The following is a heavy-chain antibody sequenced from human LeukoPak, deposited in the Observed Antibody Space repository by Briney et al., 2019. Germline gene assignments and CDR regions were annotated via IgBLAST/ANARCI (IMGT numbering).Heavy chain of an antibody. V-gene: IGHV3-48*04. Sequence: GGSLRLSCAASGFTFSIYWMSWVRQAPGKGLEWVSNIRSSGSTIHYADSVKGRFTISRDNAKNSLYLQMNSLGAEDTAVYYCARDFYPDYYLDVWGKGTTVTVSS. CDR2: IRSSGSTI. J-gene: IGHJ6*03. D-gene: IGHD3-3*01. CDR1: GFTFSIYW. CDR3: ARDFYPDYYLDV.